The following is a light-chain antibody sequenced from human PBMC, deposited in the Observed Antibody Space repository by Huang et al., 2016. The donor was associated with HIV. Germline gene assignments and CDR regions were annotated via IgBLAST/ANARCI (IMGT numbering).Light chain of an antibody. CDR3: QHRSNWPLT. V-gene: IGKV3-11*01. Sequence: EIVLTQSPATLSLSPGERATLSCRASQSVSSYLAWYQQKPGQAPRLFIYDASNRATGIPARFRGSGSGTDFTLTISSLEPEDFAVYYCQHRSNWPLTFGGGTKVEIK. CDR2: DAS. CDR1: QSVSSY. J-gene: IGKJ4*01.